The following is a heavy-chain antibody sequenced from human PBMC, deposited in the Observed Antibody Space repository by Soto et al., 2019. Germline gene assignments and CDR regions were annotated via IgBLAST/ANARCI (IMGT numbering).Heavy chain of an antibody. V-gene: IGHV1-3*01. D-gene: IGHD6-19*01. Sequence: ASVKVSCKXSGYTFTRYAMHWVRQAPGQRLEWMGWINAGNGNTKYSQKFQGRVTITTDTSASTAYMELSSLRSEDTAVYYCARDGAVAGDSNFDYWGQGTLVTVS. CDR1: GYTFTRYA. CDR2: INAGNGNT. J-gene: IGHJ4*02. CDR3: ARDGAVAGDSNFDY.